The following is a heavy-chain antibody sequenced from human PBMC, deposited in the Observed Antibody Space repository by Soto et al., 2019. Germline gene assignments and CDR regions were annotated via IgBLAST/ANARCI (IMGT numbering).Heavy chain of an antibody. CDR3: VRGSRNWYGIDY. CDR2: INTDGSST. J-gene: IGHJ4*02. V-gene: IGHV3-74*01. CDR1: GFTFSAHW. Sequence: EVQLVESGGGLVQPGGSLRLSCAASGFTFSAHWFHWVRQVPGKGLLWVSRINTDGSSTNYADSVEGRFTISRDNAKNAAYLEMTSLCCADAADCDCVRGSRNWYGIDYWGQGTRVPVSP. D-gene: IGHD6-13*01.